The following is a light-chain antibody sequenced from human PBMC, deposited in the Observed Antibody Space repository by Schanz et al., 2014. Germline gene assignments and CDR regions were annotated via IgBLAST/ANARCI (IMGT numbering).Light chain of an antibody. V-gene: IGLV2-14*03. Sequence: QSALTQPASVSGSPGQSITISCTGTSSDVGGYDYVSWYQQHPGKAPKLMIYDVNNRPSGVSHRFSGSKSGTTASLTISDLQAEDEADYYFSSFTSSSSCLFGGGTKLTVL. CDR3: SSFTSSSSCL. CDR2: DVN. CDR1: SSDVGGYDY. J-gene: IGLJ2*01.